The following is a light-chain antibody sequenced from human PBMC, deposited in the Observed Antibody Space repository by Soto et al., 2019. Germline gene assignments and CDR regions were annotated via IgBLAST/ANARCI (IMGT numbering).Light chain of an antibody. CDR1: SSNIGAGYD. V-gene: IGLV1-40*01. Sequence: QSVRTQPPSVSGAPGRRVTISCTGSSSNIGAGYDVHWYQQFPGTAPKLLIFGNSDRPSGVPDRFSGSKSGTSASLAITGLQAEDEADYFCQSYDSSLSTYVFGTGTKVTVL. CDR3: QSYDSSLSTYV. J-gene: IGLJ1*01. CDR2: GNS.